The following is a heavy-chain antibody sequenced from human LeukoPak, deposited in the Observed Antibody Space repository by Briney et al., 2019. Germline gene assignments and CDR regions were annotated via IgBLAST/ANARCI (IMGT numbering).Heavy chain of an antibody. CDR2: IYDSGNT. CDR3: ARGGRWIPDS. CDR1: GGSMSSYY. J-gene: IGHJ5*01. Sequence: SETLSLTCSVSGGSMSSYYWRWIRQSPGKGREWIGHIYDSGNTNYNPSLKSRVTISVDTSKNDFSLQLTSVTAADTAVYQCARGGRWIPDSWGEGARVTVSS. D-gene: IGHD1-1*01. V-gene: IGHV4-59*01.